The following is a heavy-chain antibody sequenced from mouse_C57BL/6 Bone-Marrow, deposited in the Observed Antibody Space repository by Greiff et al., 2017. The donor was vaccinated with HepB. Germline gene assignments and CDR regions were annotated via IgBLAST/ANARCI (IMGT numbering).Heavy chain of an antibody. CDR3: ARSTGFYYYAMDY. V-gene: IGHV7-3*01. CDR2: IRNKANGYTT. CDR1: GFTFTDYY. J-gene: IGHJ4*01. Sequence: EVQLVESGGGLVQPGGSLSLSCAASGFTFTDYYMSWVRQPPGKALEWLGFIRNKANGYTTEYSASVKGRFTISRDNSQSSLYLQMNALRAEDSATYYCARSTGFYYYAMDYWGQGTSVTVSS.